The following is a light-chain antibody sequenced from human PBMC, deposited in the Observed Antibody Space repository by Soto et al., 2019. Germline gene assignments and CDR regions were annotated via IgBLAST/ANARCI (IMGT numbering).Light chain of an antibody. CDR3: QQYNSYWGT. V-gene: IGKV1-5*01. CDR1: QSISSW. J-gene: IGKJ5*01. CDR2: DAS. Sequence: DIQMTQSPSTLSASLGDRVTITCRASQSISSWLAWYQQKPGKAPKLLIYDASSLESGVPSRFSGSGSGTEFTLTISSLQPDDFATYYCQQYNSYWGTFGQGTRLEIK.